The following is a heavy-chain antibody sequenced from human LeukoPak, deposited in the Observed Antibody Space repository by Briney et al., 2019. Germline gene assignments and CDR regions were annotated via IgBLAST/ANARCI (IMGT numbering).Heavy chain of an antibody. CDR3: ATDPGGSSTFDY. CDR2: FDPEDGET. V-gene: IGHV1-24*01. D-gene: IGHD1-26*01. CDR1: GYTLTELS. J-gene: IGHJ4*02. Sequence: ASVKVSCKASGYTLTELSMHWVRQAPGKGLEWMGGFDPEDGETIYAQKFQGRVTMTEDTSTDTAYMELSSLRSEDTAVYYCATDPGGSSTFDYWGQGTLVTVSS.